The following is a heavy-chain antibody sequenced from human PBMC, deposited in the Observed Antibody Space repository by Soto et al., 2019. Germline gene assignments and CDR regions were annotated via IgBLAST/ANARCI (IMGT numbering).Heavy chain of an antibody. V-gene: IGHV1-18*01. CDR3: ARVEYSGSLYYFDY. CDR2: ISAYNGNT. Sequence: VQVVESGAEVKKPGASVKVSCTASGYTFTSYGISWVRQAPGQGLEWMGWISAYNGNTNYAQKLQGRVTMTTDTSMSTAYMELRSLRSDDTAVYYCARVEYSGSLYYFDYWGQGTLVTVSS. CDR1: GYTFTSYG. J-gene: IGHJ4*02. D-gene: IGHD1-26*01.